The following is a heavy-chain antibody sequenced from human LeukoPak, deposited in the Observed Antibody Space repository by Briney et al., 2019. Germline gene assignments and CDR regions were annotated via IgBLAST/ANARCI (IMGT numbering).Heavy chain of an antibody. J-gene: IGHJ5*02. D-gene: IGHD1-14*01. CDR3: ARNRAWFDP. CDR1: GGSFSGYY. CDR2: INHSGST. V-gene: IGHV4-34*01. Sequence: SETLSLTCAVYGGSFSGYYWSWIRQPPGKGLEWIGEINHSGSTNYNPSLKSRVTISVDTSKNQFSLKLSSVTAADTAAYYCARNRAWFDPWGQGTLVTVSS.